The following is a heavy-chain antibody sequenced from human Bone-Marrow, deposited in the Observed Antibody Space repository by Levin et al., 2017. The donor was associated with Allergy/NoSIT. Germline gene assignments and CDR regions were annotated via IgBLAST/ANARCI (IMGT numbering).Heavy chain of an antibody. CDR2: MYPGDSET. J-gene: IGHJ2*01. V-gene: IGHV5-51*01. D-gene: IGHD2-21*01. CDR3: ARTPPYCGNNCYLYWYFDL. Sequence: GGSLRLSCKGSGYTFTSYWIAWVRQMPGKGLEWVGIMYPGDSETRYSPSFQGQVTISADKSISTAYLQWNSLKASDTAVYNCARTPPYCGNNCYLYWYFDLWGRGTPVTVSS. CDR1: GYTFTSYW.